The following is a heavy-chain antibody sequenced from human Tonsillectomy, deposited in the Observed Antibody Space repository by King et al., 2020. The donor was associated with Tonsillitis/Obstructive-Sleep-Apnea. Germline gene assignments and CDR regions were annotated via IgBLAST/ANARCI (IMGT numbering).Heavy chain of an antibody. Sequence: VQLVESGGGVVQPGMSLRLSCAASGFTFSTYAMHWVRQAPGKGLEWVAVISYDGSNKYYADSVKGRFTISRDNSKNMLYLQMNSLRTEDTAVYYCAIDRDCSSTSCYDAFDIWGQGSMVTVSS. D-gene: IGHD2-2*01. CDR1: GFTFSTYA. J-gene: IGHJ3*02. CDR3: AIDRDCSSTSCYDAFDI. CDR2: ISYDGSNK. V-gene: IGHV3-30*04.